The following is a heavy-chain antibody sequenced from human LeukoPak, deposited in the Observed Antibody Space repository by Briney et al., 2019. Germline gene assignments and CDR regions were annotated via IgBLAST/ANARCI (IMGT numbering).Heavy chain of an antibody. CDR3: ARGGYYDSSGEHNWFDP. V-gene: IGHV4-59*01. J-gene: IGHJ5*02. CDR2: TYYSGST. CDR1: SASITSYY. Sequence: SETLSLTCTVSSASITSYYWKWIRQPPGNGLEWIGYTYYSGSTNYNPSLKSRVTISVDTSKNQFSLKLSSVTAADTAVYYCARGGYYDSSGEHNWFDPWGQGTLVTVSS. D-gene: IGHD3-22*01.